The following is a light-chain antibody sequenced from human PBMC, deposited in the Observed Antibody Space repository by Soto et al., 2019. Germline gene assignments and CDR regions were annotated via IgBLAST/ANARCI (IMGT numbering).Light chain of an antibody. CDR3: SSYTDSSNYV. V-gene: IGLV2-8*01. CDR1: SSDVGGYDY. CDR2: EVT. Sequence: QSVLTQPPSASWSPGQSVTISCTATSSDVGGYDYVSWYHQHPGQAPKLMIYEVTIRPSGVSDRFSGSKSGNTASLNVSGLQADDEADYHCSSYTDSSNYVFGTGTKVTVL. J-gene: IGLJ1*01.